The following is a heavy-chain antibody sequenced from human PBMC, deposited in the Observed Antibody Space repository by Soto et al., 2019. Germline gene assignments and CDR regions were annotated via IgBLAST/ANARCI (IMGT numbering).Heavy chain of an antibody. V-gene: IGHV3-23*01. D-gene: IGHD3-3*01. J-gene: IGHJ6*02. CDR1: GFTFASYA. Sequence: LRLSCAASGFTFASYAMRWVRQAPCPALEWAAAISGRGGSTYYADAVKGRFTISRDNSRNTLYLQMNSLRAEDTVVYYCAKDQGRGTVFGVVSTDYYYYGMDVWGQGTTVTVSS. CDR3: AKDQGRGTVFGVVSTDYYYYGMDV. CDR2: ISGRGGST.